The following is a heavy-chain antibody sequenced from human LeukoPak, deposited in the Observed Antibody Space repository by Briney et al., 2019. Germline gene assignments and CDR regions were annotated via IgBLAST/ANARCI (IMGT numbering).Heavy chain of an antibody. Sequence: SGTLSLTCTVSGGSISSGGFFWSWIPQHPGQGLEWIGYIYYNGSTYFNPSLKRRVTVSLDTSKNQFSLKLSSVTAADTAVHYCARGGSGYRANCDYWGQGKLVTVSS. V-gene: IGHV4-31*03. D-gene: IGHD5-12*01. CDR3: ARGGSGYRANCDY. J-gene: IGHJ4*02. CDR2: IYYNGST. CDR1: GGSISSGGFF.